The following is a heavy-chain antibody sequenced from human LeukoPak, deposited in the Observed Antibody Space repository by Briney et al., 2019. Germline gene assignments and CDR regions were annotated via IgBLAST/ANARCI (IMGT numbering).Heavy chain of an antibody. CDR3: VREGNELLSKNFDY. CDR2: INPHSGGT. Sequence: GASVEVSCKASGFTFSGLYIHWVRQAPGQGLEWMGYINPHSGGTSSPQKFQGRVTMTTDTSISAVYMELSSLTSDDTAMYYCVREGNELLSKNFDYWGQGSLVTVSS. D-gene: IGHD2-21*02. V-gene: IGHV1-2*02. J-gene: IGHJ4*02. CDR1: GFTFSGLY.